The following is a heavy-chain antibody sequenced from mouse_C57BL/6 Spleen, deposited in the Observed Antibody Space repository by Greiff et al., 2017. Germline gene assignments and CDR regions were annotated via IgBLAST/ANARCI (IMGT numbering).Heavy chain of an antibody. J-gene: IGHJ1*03. CDR3: ARWEGWYFDV. V-gene: IGHV1-69*01. Sequence: QVQLQQPGAELVMPGASVKLSCKASGYTFTSYWMHWVKQRPGQGLEWIGEIDPSDSYTNYNQKFKGKSTLTVDKSSSTAYMQLSSLTSEDSAVYYGARWEGWYFDVWGTGTTVTVSS. D-gene: IGHD4-1*01. CDR2: IDPSDSYT. CDR1: GYTFTSYW.